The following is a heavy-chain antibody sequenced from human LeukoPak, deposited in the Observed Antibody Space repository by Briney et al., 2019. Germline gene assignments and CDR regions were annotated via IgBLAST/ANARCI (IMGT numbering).Heavy chain of an antibody. J-gene: IGHJ4*02. CDR3: AKDRPQTFYDSSGYHLFDY. D-gene: IGHD3-22*01. CDR1: GFTFSSYA. Sequence: GGSLRLSCAASGFTFSSYAMTWVRQAPGKGLEWVSGISGSGGSTYYADSVKGRFTISRDNSKNMLYLQMNSLRAEDTAVYYCAKDRPQTFYDSSGYHLFDYWGQGTLVTVSS. CDR2: ISGSGGST. V-gene: IGHV3-23*01.